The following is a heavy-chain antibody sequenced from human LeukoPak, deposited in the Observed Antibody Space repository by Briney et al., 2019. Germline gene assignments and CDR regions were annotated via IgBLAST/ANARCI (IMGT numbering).Heavy chain of an antibody. D-gene: IGHD4-17*01. CDR2: IYYSERT. CDR3: ARVRDGDYGYIGFDP. Sequence: SETLSLTCTVSGGSFSSGGYYWSWIRQHPGKGLEWIGYIYYSERTYYNPSLKSRVTISVDTSKNQFSLKLSSVTAADTAVYHCARVRDGDYGYIGFDPWGQGTLVTVSS. V-gene: IGHV4-31*03. J-gene: IGHJ5*02. CDR1: GGSFSSGGYY.